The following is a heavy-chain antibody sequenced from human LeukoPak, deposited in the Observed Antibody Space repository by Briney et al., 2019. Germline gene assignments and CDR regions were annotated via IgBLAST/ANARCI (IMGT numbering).Heavy chain of an antibody. J-gene: IGHJ4*02. V-gene: IGHV3-7*01. D-gene: IGHD6-19*01. Sequence: GGSLRLSCAASGFTFSAYWMTWVRQAPGKGLEWVANIKQDGSEKYYVDSVKGRFTISRDNAKNSLYLHLNSLRAEDTAVYYCARDPRAVAGCYWGQGTLVTVSS. CDR1: GFTFSAYW. CDR3: ARDPRAVAGCY. CDR2: IKQDGSEK.